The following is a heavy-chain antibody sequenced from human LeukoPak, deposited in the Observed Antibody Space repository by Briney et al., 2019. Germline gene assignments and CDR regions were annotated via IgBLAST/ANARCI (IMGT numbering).Heavy chain of an antibody. CDR3: AKGSSSWYLYLDY. CDR2: ISGSGGST. CDR1: GFTFSGYA. V-gene: IGHV3-23*01. Sequence: GGSLRLSCAASGFTFSGYAMSWVRQAPGKGLEWVSAISGSGGSTYYADSVKGRFTISRDNSKNTLYLQMNSLRAEDTAVYYCAKGSSSWYLYLDYWGQGTLVTVSS. J-gene: IGHJ4*02. D-gene: IGHD6-13*01.